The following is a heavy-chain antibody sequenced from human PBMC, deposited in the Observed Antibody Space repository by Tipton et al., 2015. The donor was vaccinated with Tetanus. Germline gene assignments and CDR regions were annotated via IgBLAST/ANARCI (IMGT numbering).Heavy chain of an antibody. CDR3: ARRVVVVAATLLVD. V-gene: IGHV3-48*04. Sequence: SLRLSCAASGFTFSSYSMNWVRQAPGKGLEWVSYISSSSSTIYYADSVKGRFTISRDNAKNTLYLQMNSLRAEDTAVYYCARRVVVVAATLLVDWGQGTLVTVSS. CDR1: GFTFSSYS. J-gene: IGHJ4*02. CDR2: ISSSSSTI. D-gene: IGHD2-15*01.